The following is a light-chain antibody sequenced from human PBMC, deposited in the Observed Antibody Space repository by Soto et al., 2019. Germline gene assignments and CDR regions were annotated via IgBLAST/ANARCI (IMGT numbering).Light chain of an antibody. CDR1: QSVTSNY. CDR3: QQYGSSPGT. Sequence: EIVLTQSPGTLSLSPGERATLSYRASQSVTSNYLAWYQQKPGQAPRLLIFGASIRDTGIPDRFSGSGSGTDFTLTISRLEPEDFAVYYCQQYGSSPGTFGQGTKVEIK. CDR2: GAS. V-gene: IGKV3-20*01. J-gene: IGKJ1*01.